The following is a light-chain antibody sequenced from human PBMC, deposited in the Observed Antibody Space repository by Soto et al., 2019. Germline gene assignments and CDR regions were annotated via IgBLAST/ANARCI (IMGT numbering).Light chain of an antibody. V-gene: IGLV1-51*01. Sequence: QSVLTQPPSVSAAPGQKVTISCSGRSSNIGDNSVSWYQQLPGTAPKLLIYDNNKRPSGIPDRFSGSKSGTSATLGITGLQTGDEADYHCGTTESSLSAVVFGGGTKLTVL. CDR1: SSNIGDNS. CDR2: DNN. J-gene: IGLJ2*01. CDR3: GTTESSLSAVV.